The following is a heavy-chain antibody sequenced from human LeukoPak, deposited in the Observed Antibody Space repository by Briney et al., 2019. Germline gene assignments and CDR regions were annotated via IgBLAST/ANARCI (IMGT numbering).Heavy chain of an antibody. CDR1: GFTFSSYG. D-gene: IGHD4-17*01. J-gene: IGHJ4*02. Sequence: QAGGSLRLSCEASGFTFSSYGMHWVRQAPGKGLEWVAVISYDGSNKYYADSVKGRFTISRDNSKNTLYLQMNSLRAEDTAVYYCAKLGYGDYVPFDYWGQGTLVTVSS. CDR3: AKLGYGDYVPFDY. CDR2: ISYDGSNK. V-gene: IGHV3-30*18.